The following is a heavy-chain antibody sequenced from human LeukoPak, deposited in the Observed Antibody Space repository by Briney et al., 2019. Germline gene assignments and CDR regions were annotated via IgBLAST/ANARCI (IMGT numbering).Heavy chain of an antibody. V-gene: IGHV3-48*03. CDR2: ISSSGSTI. D-gene: IGHD2-15*01. CDR1: GFTFSSYE. J-gene: IGHJ4*02. Sequence: PGGSLRLSCAASGFTFSSYEMNWVRQAPGKGLEWVSYISSSGSTIYYADSVKGRFTISRDNAKNSLYLQMNSLRAEDTAVYYCARVRGEDFDYWGQGTLVTVSS. CDR3: ARVRGEDFDY.